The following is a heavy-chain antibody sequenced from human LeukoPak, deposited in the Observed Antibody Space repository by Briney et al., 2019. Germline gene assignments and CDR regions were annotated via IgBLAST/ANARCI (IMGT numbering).Heavy chain of an antibody. CDR2: IKQDGGQI. Sequence: GGSLRLSCAASESTFSSYWMSWVRQAPGKGLEWVANIKQDGGQIYYLESVKGRFTVSRDNAKNSLYLQMNSLRAEDTAVYYCARLGARQMLEYWGQGTLVTVSS. V-gene: IGHV3-7*01. CDR3: ARLGARQMLEY. D-gene: IGHD4-17*01. J-gene: IGHJ4*02. CDR1: ESTFSSYW.